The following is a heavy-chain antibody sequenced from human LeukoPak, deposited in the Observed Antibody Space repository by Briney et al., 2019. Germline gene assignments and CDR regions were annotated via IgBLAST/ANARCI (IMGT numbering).Heavy chain of an antibody. CDR2: IYPGDSDT. J-gene: IGHJ3*02. CDR3: ARNYYDSSGHDAFDI. Sequence: GEYLKISCKGSGYSFTSYWIGWVRQMPGKGLEWMGIIYPGDSDTRYSPSFQGQVTISADKSISTAYLQWSSLKASDTAMYYCARNYYDSSGHDAFDIWGQGTMVTVSS. V-gene: IGHV5-51*01. CDR1: GYSFTSYW. D-gene: IGHD3-22*01.